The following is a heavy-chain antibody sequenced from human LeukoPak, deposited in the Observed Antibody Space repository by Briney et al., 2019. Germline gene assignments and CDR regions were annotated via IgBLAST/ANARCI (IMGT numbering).Heavy chain of an antibody. V-gene: IGHV1-2*02. CDR2: INPNSGGT. Sequence: ASMKVSCKASGYTFTDYFMHWVRQAPGQGLEWMGWINPNSGGTDYAQKFQGTLTMTWDTSISTAYMELSRLRSDDTAVYYCARMVVAATVFDYWGQGTLVTVSS. D-gene: IGHD2-15*01. CDR3: ARMVVAATVFDY. J-gene: IGHJ4*02. CDR1: GYTFTDYF.